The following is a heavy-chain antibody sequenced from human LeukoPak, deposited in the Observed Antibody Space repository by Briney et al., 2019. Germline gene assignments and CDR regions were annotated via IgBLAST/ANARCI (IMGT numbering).Heavy chain of an antibody. Sequence: ASVRVSCKASGYTFTSYGISWVRQAPGQGLEWMGWISAYNGNTNYAQKLQGRVTMTTDTSTSTAYMELRSLRSDDTAVYYCARDPGRIAVAGRAFDYWGQGTLVTVSS. CDR3: ARDPGRIAVAGRAFDY. CDR2: ISAYNGNT. J-gene: IGHJ4*02. D-gene: IGHD6-19*01. CDR1: GYTFTSYG. V-gene: IGHV1-18*01.